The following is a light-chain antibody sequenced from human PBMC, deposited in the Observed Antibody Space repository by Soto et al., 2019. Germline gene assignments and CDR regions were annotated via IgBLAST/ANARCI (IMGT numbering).Light chain of an antibody. J-gene: IGKJ5*01. CDR2: YAS. Sequence: DLQLTQSPSTLAASVGGRDVITCRASQSTTTLLAWYQQKPAKAPKLLIYYASSLESGVPARFSGSGSGTEFTLTINSLQSEDSAVYYCQQHNEWPITFGQGTRLEIK. CDR1: QSTTTL. V-gene: IGKV1-5*01. CDR3: QQHNEWPIT.